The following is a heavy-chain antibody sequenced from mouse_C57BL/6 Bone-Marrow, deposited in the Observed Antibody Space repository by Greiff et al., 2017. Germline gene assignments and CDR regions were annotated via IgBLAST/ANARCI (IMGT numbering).Heavy chain of an antibody. CDR1: GYTFTSYW. J-gene: IGHJ1*03. D-gene: IGHD2-5*01. V-gene: IGHV1-7*01. CDR2: INPSSGYT. CDR3: ARELPTRVTPWYFDV. Sequence: QVHVKQSGAELAKPGASVKLSCKASGYTFTSYWMHWVKQRPGQGLEWIGYINPSSGYTKYNQKFKDKATLTADKSSSTAYMQLSSLTYEDSAVYYCARELPTRVTPWYFDVWGTGTTVTVSS.